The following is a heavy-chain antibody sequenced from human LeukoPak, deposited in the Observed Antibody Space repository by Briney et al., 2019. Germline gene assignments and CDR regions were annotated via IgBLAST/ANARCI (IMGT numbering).Heavy chain of an antibody. Sequence: SETLSLTCTVSGYSISSGYYWGWIRRPPGKGLEWIGSIYHSGSTYYNPSLKSRVTISVDTSKNQFSLKLSSVTAADTAVYYCARDGLGSDDYVWGSYRQHINWFDPWGQGTLVTVSS. CDR1: GYSISSGYY. D-gene: IGHD3-16*02. CDR3: ARDGLGSDDYVWGSYRQHINWFDP. J-gene: IGHJ5*02. CDR2: IYHSGST. V-gene: IGHV4-38-2*02.